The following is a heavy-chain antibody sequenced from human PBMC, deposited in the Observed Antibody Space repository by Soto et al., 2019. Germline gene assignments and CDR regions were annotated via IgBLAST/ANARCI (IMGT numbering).Heavy chain of an antibody. CDR1: GFTFSNYA. CDR3: AKAYFVWSSDHPYYFDY. J-gene: IGHJ4*02. Sequence: EVQLLDSGGGLVQPGGSLRLSCAASGFTFSNYAMTWVRQGPGKGLEWVSGISGSGGRSYYADSVKGRFPISRDNSKSTLYLQMNTLRAEDTAVYYCAKAYFVWSSDHPYYFDYWGQGTLVTVSS. V-gene: IGHV3-23*01. D-gene: IGHD3-16*01. CDR2: ISGSGGRS.